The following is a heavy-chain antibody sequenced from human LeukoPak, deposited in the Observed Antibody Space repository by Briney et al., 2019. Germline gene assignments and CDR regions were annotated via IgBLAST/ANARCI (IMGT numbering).Heavy chain of an antibody. CDR1: GFSFSSYV. CDR3: AKGHYDSSGYYPNVASDY. D-gene: IGHD3-22*01. Sequence: GGSLRLSCAASGFSFSSYVMTWVRQAPGKGLEWVSGISGSGTHYADSVKGRFTISRDNSKNMLYLQMNSLRAEDTAVYYCAKGHYDSSGYYPNVASDYWGQGTLVTVSS. V-gene: IGHV3-23*01. CDR2: ISGSGT. J-gene: IGHJ4*02.